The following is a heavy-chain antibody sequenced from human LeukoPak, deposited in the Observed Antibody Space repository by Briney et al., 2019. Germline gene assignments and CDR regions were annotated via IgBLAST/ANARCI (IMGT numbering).Heavy chain of an antibody. CDR3: AREAGYYDSSGYYGGLIN. J-gene: IGHJ4*02. CDR1: GDTFSSYA. Sequence: SVKVSCKASGDTFSSYAISWVRQAPGQGLEWMGGIIPIFGTANYAQKFQGRVTITTDESTSTAYMELSSLRSEDTAVYYCAREAGYYDSSGYYGGLINWGQGTLVTVSS. D-gene: IGHD3-22*01. CDR2: IIPIFGTA. V-gene: IGHV1-69*05.